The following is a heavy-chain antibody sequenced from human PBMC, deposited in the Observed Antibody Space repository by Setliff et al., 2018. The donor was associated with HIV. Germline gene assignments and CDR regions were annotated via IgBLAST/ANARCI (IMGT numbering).Heavy chain of an antibody. D-gene: IGHD5-12*01. V-gene: IGHV1-2*06. CDR3: ARDGGGYNYGGCFQH. J-gene: IGHJ1*01. CDR2: INPNSGGT. CDR1: GYTFTGYY. Sequence: ASVKVSCKASGYTFTGYYMHWVRQAPGQGLEWMGRINPNSGGTKYAQKFQGRVTMTRDTSISTAYMELSRLISDDTAVYYCARDGGGYNYGGCFQHWGQGTLVTVS.